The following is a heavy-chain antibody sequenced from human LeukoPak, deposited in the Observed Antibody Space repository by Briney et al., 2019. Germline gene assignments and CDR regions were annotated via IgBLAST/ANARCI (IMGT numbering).Heavy chain of an antibody. Sequence: PGGSLRLSCVTSGFRFSSYSMNWMRQAPGKGLEWVSYISNTSSDTQYADSVMGRFTISRDNAKSSLYLQVDSLRVEDTAVYYCARTVSFWGQGTLVTVSS. V-gene: IGHV3-21*01. CDR2: ISNTSSDT. CDR1: GFRFSSYS. J-gene: IGHJ4*02. D-gene: IGHD3-16*02. CDR3: ARTVSF.